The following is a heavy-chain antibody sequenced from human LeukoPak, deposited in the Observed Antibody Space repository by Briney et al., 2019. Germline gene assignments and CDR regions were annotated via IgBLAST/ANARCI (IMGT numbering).Heavy chain of an antibody. J-gene: IGHJ4*02. D-gene: IGHD3-10*01. CDR3: ARVERGNYFDY. CDR2: IYSGGNT. Sequence: PGGSLRLSCAASGFTVSSKCMSWVRQAPGKGLEWVSVIYSGGNTYYADSVKGRFTISRDNSKNTLYLQMNSLRAEDTAVYYCARVERGNYFDYWGQGTLVTVSS. V-gene: IGHV3-53*01. CDR1: GFTVSSKC.